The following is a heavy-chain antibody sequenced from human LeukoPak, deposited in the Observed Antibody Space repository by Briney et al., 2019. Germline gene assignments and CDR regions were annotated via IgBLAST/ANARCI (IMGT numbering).Heavy chain of an antibody. CDR2: FDPEDGET. Sequence: ASVKVSCKVSGYTLTELFMHWLRQAPGKGLEWMGGFDPEDGETIYLQKLQGRVTMTEDTSTDTAYMELSSLRYEDTAVYYCANSGPYYYSSGSYYCIDYWGQGTLVSVSS. D-gene: IGHD3-10*01. J-gene: IGHJ4*02. CDR3: ANSGPYYYSSGSYYCIDY. CDR1: GYTLTELF. V-gene: IGHV1-24*01.